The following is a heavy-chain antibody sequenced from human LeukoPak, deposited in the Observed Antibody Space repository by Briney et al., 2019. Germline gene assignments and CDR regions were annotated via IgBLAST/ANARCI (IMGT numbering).Heavy chain of an antibody. CDR3: AREEGYSSGHGTDY. D-gene: IGHD6-19*01. J-gene: IGHJ4*02. Sequence: SETLSLTCTVSGGSISSYYWSWIRQPAGKGLEWIGRIYSSGSTNYNPSLKSRVTISVDKSKNQFSLKLSSVTAADTAVYYCAREEGYSSGHGTDYWGQGTLVTVSS. CDR1: GGSISSYY. V-gene: IGHV4-4*07. CDR2: IYSSGST.